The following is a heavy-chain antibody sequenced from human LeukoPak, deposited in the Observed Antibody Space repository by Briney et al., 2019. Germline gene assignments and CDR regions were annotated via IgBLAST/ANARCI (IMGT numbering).Heavy chain of an antibody. Sequence: GESLKISCKGSGYSFTSYWIGWVRQMPGEGLEWMGIIYPGDSDTRYSPSFQGQVTISADKSISTAYLQWSSLKASDTAMYYCARHGGRGYSGYDYWGSGWCLDYWGQGTLVTVSS. J-gene: IGHJ4*02. V-gene: IGHV5-51*01. D-gene: IGHD5-12*01. CDR2: IYPGDSDT. CDR1: GYSFTSYW. CDR3: ARHGGRGYSGYDYWGSGWCLDY.